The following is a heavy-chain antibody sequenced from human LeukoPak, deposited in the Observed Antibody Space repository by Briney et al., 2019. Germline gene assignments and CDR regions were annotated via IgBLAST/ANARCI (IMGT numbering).Heavy chain of an antibody. Sequence: GGSLRLSCAASGFTFSRAWMSWVRQAPGKGLEYLGRVKSKSEGGTTDYAAPVKGRFSILRDDSKSTLYLQLNSLKTEDTAVYYCATGCQLIDFWGQGTLVTVSS. J-gene: IGHJ4*02. CDR2: VKSKSEGGTT. CDR1: GFTFSRAW. D-gene: IGHD2-2*01. CDR3: ATGCQLIDF. V-gene: IGHV3-15*01.